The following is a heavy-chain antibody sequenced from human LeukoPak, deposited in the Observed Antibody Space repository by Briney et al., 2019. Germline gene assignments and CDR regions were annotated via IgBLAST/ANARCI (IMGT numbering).Heavy chain of an antibody. D-gene: IGHD3-10*01. CDR2: ISSSGSTI. V-gene: IGHV3-11*04. Sequence: GGSLRLSCAASGFTFSDYYMSWIRQAPGKGLEWVSYISSSGSTIYYADSVKGRFTISRDNAKNSLYLQMNSLRAEDTAVYYCARDLYGSGNYWPYYYYGMDVWGQGTTVTVSS. CDR3: ARDLYGSGNYWPYYYYGMDV. CDR1: GFTFSDYY. J-gene: IGHJ6*02.